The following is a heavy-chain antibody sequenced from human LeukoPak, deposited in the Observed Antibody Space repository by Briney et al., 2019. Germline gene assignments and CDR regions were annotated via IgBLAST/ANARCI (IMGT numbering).Heavy chain of an antibody. Sequence: GGSLRLSCEVSGFAFGSEAMSWVRQSPARGLEWVASISPGGGTTYYADYVKDRFTISRDNSNNMLYVQMNSLRAEDTAVYYCAKVRSGSANWALRIFDNWGQGTRVTVSS. D-gene: IGHD1-1*01. V-gene: IGHV3-23*01. CDR3: AKVRSGSANWALRIFDN. CDR2: ISPGGGTT. J-gene: IGHJ4*02. CDR1: GFAFGSEA.